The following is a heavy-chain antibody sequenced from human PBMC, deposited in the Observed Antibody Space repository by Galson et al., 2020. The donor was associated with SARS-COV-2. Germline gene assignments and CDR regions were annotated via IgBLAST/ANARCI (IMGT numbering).Heavy chain of an antibody. CDR1: GFTFSSYG. CDR2: IWYDGSNK. Sequence: GGSLRLSCAASGFTFSSYGMHWVRQAPGKGLEWVAVIWYDGSNKYYADSVKGRFTISRDNSKNTLYLQMNSLRAEDTAVYYCAGEITMLYVMDVWGQGTTVTVSS. J-gene: IGHJ6*02. CDR3: AGEITMLYVMDV. D-gene: IGHD3-10*02. V-gene: IGHV3-33*01.